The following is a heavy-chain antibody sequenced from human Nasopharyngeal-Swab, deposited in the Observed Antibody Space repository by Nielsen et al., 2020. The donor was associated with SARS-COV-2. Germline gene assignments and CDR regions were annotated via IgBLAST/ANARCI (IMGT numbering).Heavy chain of an antibody. V-gene: IGHV3-30*04. J-gene: IGHJ6*02. Sequence: GGSLRLSCAASGFTFSSYAMHWVRQAPGKGLECVAVISYDGSNEYFADSVKGRFTISRDNSKNTVFLQMNSLRAEDTAVYYCARGSRDYENNYYYYGMDVWGQGTTVTVSS. CDR3: ARGSRDYENNYYYYGMDV. CDR2: ISYDGSNE. CDR1: GFTFSSYA. D-gene: IGHD4-17*01.